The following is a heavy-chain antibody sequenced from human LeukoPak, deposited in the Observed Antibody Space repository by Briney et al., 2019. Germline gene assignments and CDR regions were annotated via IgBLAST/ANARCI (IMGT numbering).Heavy chain of an antibody. J-gene: IGHJ6*03. CDR1: GDSISTSSYY. Sequence: SETLSLTCSVSGDSISTSSYYWGWIRQPPGKGLEWIGTIYYSGSTYYNPSLTSRVTISVDTSKNQFSLKLSSVTAADTAVYYCARHKDYYYSYMDVWGKGTTVAISS. CDR3: ARHKDYYYSYMDV. CDR2: IYYSGST. V-gene: IGHV4-39*01.